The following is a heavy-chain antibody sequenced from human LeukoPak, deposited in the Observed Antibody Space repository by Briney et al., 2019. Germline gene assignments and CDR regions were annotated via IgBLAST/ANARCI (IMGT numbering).Heavy chain of an antibody. Sequence: ASVKVSCKASGYTFTGYYMHWVRQAPGQGLEWMGWINPNSGGTNYAQKFQGRVTMTRDTSISTAYMDLSRLTSDDTAVYYCARVLVGPSRGWLDGWGQGTLVTVSS. J-gene: IGHJ5*02. V-gene: IGHV1-2*02. D-gene: IGHD1-26*01. CDR2: INPNSGGT. CDR3: ARVLVGPSRGWLDG. CDR1: GYTFTGYY.